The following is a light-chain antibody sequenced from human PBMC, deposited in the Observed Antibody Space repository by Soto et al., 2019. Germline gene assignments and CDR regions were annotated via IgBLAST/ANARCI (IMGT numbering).Light chain of an antibody. V-gene: IGKV1-8*01. Sequence: AIRMTQSPSSLSASTGDRVTITCRASQGISNWLAWYQQRPGKAPKLLVYGASTLQSGVPSRFSGSASGTDFTLTISGLQSEDFATYYCQHYKNYPWTFGQGTKVEVK. CDR3: QHYKNYPWT. CDR1: QGISNW. CDR2: GAS. J-gene: IGKJ1*01.